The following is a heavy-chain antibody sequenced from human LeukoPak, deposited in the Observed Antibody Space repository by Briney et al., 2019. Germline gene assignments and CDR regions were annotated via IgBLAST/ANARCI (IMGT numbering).Heavy chain of an antibody. V-gene: IGHV3-23*01. Sequence: PGGSLRLSCAASGFTFSSYVMRWVRQAPGKGLEWVSTIDGSGVGTYYADSVKGRFTISRDNSKNTLYLQMNSLRAEDTAVYYCAKVSGGYAEDYWGQGTLVTVSS. CDR3: AKVSGGYAEDY. J-gene: IGHJ4*02. CDR2: IDGSGVGT. D-gene: IGHD5-12*01. CDR1: GFTFSSYV.